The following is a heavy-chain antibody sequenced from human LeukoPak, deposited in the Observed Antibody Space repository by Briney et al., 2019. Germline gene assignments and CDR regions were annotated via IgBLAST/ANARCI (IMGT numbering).Heavy chain of an antibody. V-gene: IGHV4-59*01. CDR1: GGSISSDY. CDR3: ARAADVCGGDCYPVYWYFDL. Sequence: SETLSLTCTVSGGSISSDYWTWIRQPPGKGLEWLGHVYYSGGTTYNPSLKSRVTISLDTSKNQFSLTLSSVTAADTAVYYCARAADVCGGDCYPVYWYFDLWGRGTLVTVSS. J-gene: IGHJ2*01. D-gene: IGHD2-21*02. CDR2: VYYSGGT.